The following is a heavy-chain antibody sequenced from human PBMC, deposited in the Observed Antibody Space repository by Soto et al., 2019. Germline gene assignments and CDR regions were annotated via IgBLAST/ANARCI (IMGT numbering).Heavy chain of an antibody. V-gene: IGHV4-34*01. Sequence: PSETLSLTCAVYGGSFSGYYWSWIRQPPGKGLEWIGEINHSGSTNYNPSLKSRVTISVDTSKNQFSLKLSSVTAADTAVYYCARGLKPPPNSSGWYDYFDYWGQGTLVTVSS. D-gene: IGHD6-19*01. CDR2: INHSGST. CDR1: GGSFSGYY. J-gene: IGHJ4*02. CDR3: ARGLKPPPNSSGWYDYFDY.